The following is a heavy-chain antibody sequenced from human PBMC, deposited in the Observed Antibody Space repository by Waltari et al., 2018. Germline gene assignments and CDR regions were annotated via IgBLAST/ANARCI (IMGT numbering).Heavy chain of an antibody. Sequence: EVQLVESGGGLVHTGGSLRLSLAASGFSFSTYWMNWARQVPGEELACIARIKPDGSFTAYADSVKGRFTISRDNARNTLYLQMDSLRADDTAIYYCVRSGFLDVWGQGTTVTVSS. CDR2: IKPDGSFT. D-gene: IGHD3-10*01. CDR3: VRSGFLDV. J-gene: IGHJ6*02. V-gene: IGHV3-74*01. CDR1: GFSFSTYW.